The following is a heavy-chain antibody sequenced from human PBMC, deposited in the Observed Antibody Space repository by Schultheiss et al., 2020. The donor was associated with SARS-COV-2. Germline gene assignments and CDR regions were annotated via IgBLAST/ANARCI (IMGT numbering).Heavy chain of an antibody. D-gene: IGHD3/OR15-3a*01. J-gene: IGHJ5*02. V-gene: IGHV3-21*01. CDR1: GFTFDDYG. CDR2: ISSSSSYI. CDR3: AALDYLPT. Sequence: GGSLRLSCAASGFTFDDYGMSWVRQAPGKGLEWVSSISSSSSYIYYADSVKGRFTISRDNAKNSLYLQMNSLRAEDTAVYYCAALDYLPTWGQGTLVTVSS.